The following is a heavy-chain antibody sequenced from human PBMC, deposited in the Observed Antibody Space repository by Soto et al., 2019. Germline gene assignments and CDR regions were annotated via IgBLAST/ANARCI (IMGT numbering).Heavy chain of an antibody. Sequence: SETLSLTCTVSGGSMRNYFWTWIRQPPGKGLEWIGYIHYSGTTSFFPSYNPSLRSRVTISEDTSKNQSSLKLLSVTTADTAVYFCAAGEASSRNLAPYYLDFWGQGTLVTVSS. D-gene: IGHD6-13*01. CDR1: GGSMRNYF. V-gene: IGHV4-59*01. CDR3: AAGEASSRNLAPYYLDF. CDR2: IHYSGTT. J-gene: IGHJ4*02.